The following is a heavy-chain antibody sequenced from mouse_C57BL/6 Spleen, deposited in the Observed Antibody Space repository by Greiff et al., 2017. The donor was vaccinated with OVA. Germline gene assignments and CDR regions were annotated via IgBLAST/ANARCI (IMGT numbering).Heavy chain of an antibody. J-gene: IGHJ2*01. CDR1: GFTFSDYG. Sequence: VQLKESGGGLVKPGGSLKLSCAASGFTFSDYGMHWVRQAPEKGLEWVAYISSGSSTIYYADKVKGRFTISRANAKNTLFLQMTSLRSEDTAMYYCARQLRLQGFDYWGQGTTLTVSS. V-gene: IGHV5-17*01. CDR2: ISSGSSTI. D-gene: IGHD3-2*02. CDR3: ARQLRLQGFDY.